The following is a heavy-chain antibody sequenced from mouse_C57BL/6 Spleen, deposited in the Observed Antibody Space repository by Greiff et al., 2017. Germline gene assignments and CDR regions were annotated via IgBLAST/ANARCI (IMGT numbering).Heavy chain of an antibody. CDR2: IYPGNSDT. D-gene: IGHD2-4*01. Sequence: EVQLQQSGTVLARPGASVKMSCKTSGYTFTSYWMHWVKQRPGQGLEWIGAIYPGNSDTSYNQKFKGKAKLTAVTSASTAYMELSSLTNEDSAVYYCTREVYDYDEEDFAYWGQGTTLTVSS. J-gene: IGHJ2*01. CDR3: TREVYDYDEEDFAY. CDR1: GYTFTSYW. V-gene: IGHV1-5*01.